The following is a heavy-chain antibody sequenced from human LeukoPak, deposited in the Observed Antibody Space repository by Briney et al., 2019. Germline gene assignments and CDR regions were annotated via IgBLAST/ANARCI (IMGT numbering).Heavy chain of an antibody. CDR2: ISGDGGSI. D-gene: IGHD3-10*01. CDR3: ARGTGSGSYLIDY. V-gene: IGHV3-43*02. CDR1: GFTFYNYA. J-gene: IGHJ4*02. Sequence: GGSLRLSCAASGFTFYNYAMHWVRQGPGKGLEWVSLISGDGGSIHYADSVKGRFTISRDNSKNSLYLQMSSLGTEDSGLYYCARGTGSGSYLIDYWGQGTLVTVSS.